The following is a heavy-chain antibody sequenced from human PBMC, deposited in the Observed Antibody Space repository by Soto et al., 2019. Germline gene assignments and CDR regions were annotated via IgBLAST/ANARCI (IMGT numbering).Heavy chain of an antibody. J-gene: IGHJ6*02. CDR3: ARLRLIAVAGSGMDV. D-gene: IGHD6-19*01. Sequence: GESLKISCKGSGYSFTSYWISWVRQMPGKGLEWMGRIDPSDSYTNYSPSFQGHVTISADKSISTAYLQWSSLKASDTAMYCCARLRLIAVAGSGMDVWGQGTTVTVSS. CDR2: IDPSDSYT. CDR1: GYSFTSYW. V-gene: IGHV5-10-1*01.